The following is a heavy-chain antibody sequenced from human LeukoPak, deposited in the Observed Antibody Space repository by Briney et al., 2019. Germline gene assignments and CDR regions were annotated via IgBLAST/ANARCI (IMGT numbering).Heavy chain of an antibody. CDR3: ARGVTRALDYYMDV. CDR2: IYYSGST. Sequence: SETLSLTCTVSGGSISSGGYYWSWIRQHPGKGLEWIGYIYYSGSTYYNPSLKSRVTISVDTSKNQFSLKLSSVTAADTAVYYCARGVTRALDYYMDVWGKGTTVTVSS. J-gene: IGHJ6*03. V-gene: IGHV4-31*03. CDR1: GGSISSGGYY.